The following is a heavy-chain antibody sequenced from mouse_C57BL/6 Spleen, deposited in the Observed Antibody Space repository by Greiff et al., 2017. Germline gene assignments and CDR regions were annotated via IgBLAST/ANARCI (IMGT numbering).Heavy chain of an antibody. CDR1: GYTFTSYW. CDR2: IYPGSGST. CDR3: ARWHYGSSLFAY. D-gene: IGHD1-1*01. Sequence: VQLQQSGAELVKPGASVKMSCKASGYTFTSYWITWVKQRPGQGLEWIGDIYPGSGSTNYNEKFKSKATLTVDTSSSTAYMQLSSLTSEDSAVYYCARWHYGSSLFAYWGQGTLVTVSA. J-gene: IGHJ3*01. V-gene: IGHV1-55*01.